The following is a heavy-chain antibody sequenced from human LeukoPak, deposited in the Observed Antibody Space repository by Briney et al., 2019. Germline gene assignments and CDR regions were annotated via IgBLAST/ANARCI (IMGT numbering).Heavy chain of an antibody. V-gene: IGHV4-39*01. J-gene: IGHJ5*02. Sequence: SETLSLTCTVSGDSISSSSHYWGWIRQPPGKGLEWIGSFYYSGSTYYNPSLKSRVTISVDTSKNQLSLKLSSVTAADTAVYSCARHLIGSVGWFDPWGQGTLVTVSS. CDR1: GDSISSSSHY. CDR2: FYYSGST. CDR3: ARHLIGSVGWFDP. D-gene: IGHD2-15*01.